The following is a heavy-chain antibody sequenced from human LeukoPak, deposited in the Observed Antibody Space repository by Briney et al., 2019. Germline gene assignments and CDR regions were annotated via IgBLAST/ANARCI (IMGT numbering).Heavy chain of an antibody. V-gene: IGHV1-2*02. J-gene: IGHJ3*02. CDR2: INPNSGGT. CDR3: TRHRYYGSGSYGAFEI. Sequence: ASVTVSCQASGVTFTGYYIHWLRQAPGQGLEWMGWINPNSGGTNYAQKCQGRVTTTSDTSISTAYMVRRSVRSEDTAVYYSTRHRYYGSGSYGAFEIWGQRTMVTVSS. D-gene: IGHD3-10*01. CDR1: GVTFTGYY.